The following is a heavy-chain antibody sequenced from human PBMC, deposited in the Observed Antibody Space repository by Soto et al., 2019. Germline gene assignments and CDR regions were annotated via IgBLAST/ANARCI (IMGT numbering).Heavy chain of an antibody. CDR1: GFTSSDYY. V-gene: IGHV3-11*01. D-gene: IGHD5-18*01. CDR2: ISRSGTTI. Sequence: QVQLVESGGGLVKPGGSLRLSCAASGFTSSDYYMSWLRQAPGKGLAWVSSISRSGTTIYYAESVKGRFTISRDNAKNSLYLQMTRLRAEETAVYYCARDERGEGIQLWTRSRGQDGMDVWGQGTTVTVSS. J-gene: IGHJ6*02. CDR3: ARDERGEGIQLWTRSRGQDGMDV.